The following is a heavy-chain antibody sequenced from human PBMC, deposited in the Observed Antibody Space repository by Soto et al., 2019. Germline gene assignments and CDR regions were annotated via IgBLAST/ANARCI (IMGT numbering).Heavy chain of an antibody. CDR1: GGSISSYD. V-gene: IGHV4-59*01. Sequence: SETLSLTCTGSGGSISSYDWSWIRQPPGKGLEWIGYIYFRGTTNYNPSLKSRVTMSADTSKNQFSLKLNSVTAADTAVYYCARMNYYDTSGYPFDYWGQGMMVTVSS. CDR2: IYFRGTT. J-gene: IGHJ4*02. CDR3: ARMNYYDTSGYPFDY. D-gene: IGHD3-22*01.